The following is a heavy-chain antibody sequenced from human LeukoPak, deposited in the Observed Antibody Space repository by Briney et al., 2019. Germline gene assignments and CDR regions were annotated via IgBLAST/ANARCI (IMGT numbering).Heavy chain of an antibody. D-gene: IGHD3-16*02. J-gene: IGHJ4*02. CDR2: INHRGST. V-gene: IGHV4-34*01. CDR3: ARGRTTYDYVWGSYRPPDY. Sequence: SETLSLTCAVYGGSFSGYYCNWIRQPPGKGLEWIGEINHRGSTNYNPSLKSRVTISLDTSKNQFSLKLNSVTAADTAVYYCARGRTTYDYVWGSYRPPDYWGQGTLVTVSS. CDR1: GGSFSGYY.